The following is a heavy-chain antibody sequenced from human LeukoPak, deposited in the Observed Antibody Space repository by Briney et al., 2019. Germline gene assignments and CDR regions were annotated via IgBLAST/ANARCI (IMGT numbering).Heavy chain of an antibody. CDR3: AREGNYYFDY. V-gene: IGHV4-59*01. J-gene: IGHJ4*02. CDR1: GGSISGYY. CDR2: IYYSGST. Sequence: SETLSLTCTVSGGSISGYYWSWIRQPPGKGLEWIGYIYYSGSTNYNPSLKSRVTISVDTSKNQFSLKLSSVTAADTAVYYCAREGNYYFDYWGQGTLVTVSS. D-gene: IGHD4-23*01.